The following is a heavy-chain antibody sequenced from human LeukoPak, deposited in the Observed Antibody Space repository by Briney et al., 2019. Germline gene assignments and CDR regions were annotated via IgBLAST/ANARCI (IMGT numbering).Heavy chain of an antibody. CDR2: IWYDGSKK. Sequence: GGSLRLSCAASGFMISNFGMQWVRQNPGKGLEWVAVIWYDGSKKYYAESVRGRFTISRDDSKKMVYLQMNSLRAEDTAVYYCARDYCSTTTCLDYWGQGSLVTVSS. CDR1: GFMISNFG. CDR3: ARDYCSTTTCLDY. D-gene: IGHD2-2*01. J-gene: IGHJ4*02. V-gene: IGHV3-33*01.